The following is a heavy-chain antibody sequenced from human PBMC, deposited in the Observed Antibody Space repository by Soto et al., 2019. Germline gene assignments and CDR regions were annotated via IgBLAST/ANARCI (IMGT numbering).Heavy chain of an antibody. J-gene: IGHJ3*02. Sequence: QAQLVQSGAEMKKPGASVMVSCKASGYTFTDNGISWVRQAPGQGLEWMGWISADKGNTNYAQKLQGRVTMTRDTSSSTVNMQLRSLTSEETAVYDCARERGHGLDIWGQGTMVTVS. V-gene: IGHV1-18*01. CDR3: ARERGHGLDI. CDR1: GYTFTDNG. CDR2: ISADKGNT.